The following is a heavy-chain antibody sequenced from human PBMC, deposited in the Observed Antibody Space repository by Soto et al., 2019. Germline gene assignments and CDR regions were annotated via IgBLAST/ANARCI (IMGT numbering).Heavy chain of an antibody. CDR1: GGSISSGGYF. V-gene: IGHV4-31*03. CDR3: ARGVLY. Sequence: QVQLQESGPGQVKRSQTLYLTCTVSGGSISSGGYFWSWIRQPPGKGLEWIGNIFYSGTTYYNPSLKSRVTISVDTSKNQFSLKLSSVTAADTAVYFCARGVLYWGQGTLVTVSS. J-gene: IGHJ4*02. CDR2: IFYSGTT. D-gene: IGHD1-1*01.